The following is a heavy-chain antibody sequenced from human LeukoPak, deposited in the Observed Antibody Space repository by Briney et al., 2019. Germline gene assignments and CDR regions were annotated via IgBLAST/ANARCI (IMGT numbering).Heavy chain of an antibody. D-gene: IGHD5-18*01. CDR2: IKQDGSEQ. CDR3: AREDTAVPGGDC. V-gene: IGHV3-7*01. CDR1: GFTISTYW. J-gene: IGHJ4*02. Sequence: PGGSLRLSCAASGFTISTYWMSWVRQAPGKGLEWLANIKQDGSEQYYVDSAKGRFAISRDNAKNSVYLQMNGLRAEDTAVYYCAREDTAVPGGDCWGQGTLVTVSS.